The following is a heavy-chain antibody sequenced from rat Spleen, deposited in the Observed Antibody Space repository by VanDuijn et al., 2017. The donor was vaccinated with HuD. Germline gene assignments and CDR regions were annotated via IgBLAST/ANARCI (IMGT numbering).Heavy chain of an antibody. Sequence: EVQLVESDGGLVQPGRSLKLSCAASGFTFSDYYMAWVRQAPKKGLEWVATIIYDGSRTYYRDSVKGRFTISRDNAKSTLSLQMDSLRSEDTATYYCARRHYGYTDYFDYWGQGTLVTVSS. CDR1: GFTFSDYY. CDR2: IIYDGSRT. J-gene: IGHJ3*01. D-gene: IGHD1-9*01. CDR3: ARRHYGYTDYFDY. V-gene: IGHV5S10*01.